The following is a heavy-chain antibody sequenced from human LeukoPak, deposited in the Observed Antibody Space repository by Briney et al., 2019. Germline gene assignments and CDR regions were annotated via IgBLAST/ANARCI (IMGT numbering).Heavy chain of an antibody. CDR2: IKQDRSEK. CDR3: ARDARPCSSTSCFPDWFDP. D-gene: IGHD2-2*01. V-gene: IGHV3-7*01. Sequence: PGGSLRLSCAASGFTFSSYWMSWVRQAPEKGLEWVANIKQDRSEKYYVDSVKGRFTISRDNAKNSLYLQMNSLRAEDTAVYYCARDARPCSSTSCFPDWFDPWGQGTLVTVSS. CDR1: GFTFSSYW. J-gene: IGHJ5*02.